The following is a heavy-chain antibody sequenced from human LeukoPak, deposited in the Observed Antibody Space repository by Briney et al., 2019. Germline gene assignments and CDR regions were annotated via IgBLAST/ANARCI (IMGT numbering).Heavy chain of an antibody. CDR2: IYYSGST. CDR3: ARHGLGYLTTVTTFRSNWFDR. CDR1: GGSISSYY. J-gene: IGHJ5*02. D-gene: IGHD4-17*01. V-gene: IGHV4-59*08. Sequence: PSETLSLTCTVSGGSISSYYWSWIRQPPGKGLEWIGYIYYSGSTNYNPSLKSRVTISVDTSKNQFSLKLSSVTAADTAVYYCARHGLGYLTTVTTFRSNWFDRWGQGTLVTVSS.